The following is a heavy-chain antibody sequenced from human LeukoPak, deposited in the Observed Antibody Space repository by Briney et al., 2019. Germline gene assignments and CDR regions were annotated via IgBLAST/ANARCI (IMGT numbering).Heavy chain of an antibody. V-gene: IGHV3-30*04. Sequence: GGSLRLSCAASGFTFSSYVMHWVRQAPGKGLEWVAIISYDGSNEYYADSVKGRFTISRDNSTNTLYLQMSSLTAKDTAVYYCAKDRSIGTYYTFDSWGQGTLVTVSS. D-gene: IGHD1-26*01. J-gene: IGHJ4*02. CDR1: GFTFSSYV. CDR2: ISYDGSNE. CDR3: AKDRSIGTYYTFDS.